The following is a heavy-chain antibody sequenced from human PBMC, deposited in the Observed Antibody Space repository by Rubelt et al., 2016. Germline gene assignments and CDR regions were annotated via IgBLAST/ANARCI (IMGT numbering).Heavy chain of an antibody. CDR3: ARDRGWSSYDS. CDR1: GFTFSSCW. D-gene: IGHD6-6*01. J-gene: IGHJ4*02. V-gene: IGHV3-74*01. CDR2: INPDQSSP. Sequence: EVQLVESGGVLVQPGGSLRLSCAASGFTFSSCWMHWVRQVPGKGLVWVSRINPDQSSPSYADSVKGRFTISRDNAKNTLFLQMDSLRAEDTAVYYCARDRGWSSYDSWGQGTLVTVSS.